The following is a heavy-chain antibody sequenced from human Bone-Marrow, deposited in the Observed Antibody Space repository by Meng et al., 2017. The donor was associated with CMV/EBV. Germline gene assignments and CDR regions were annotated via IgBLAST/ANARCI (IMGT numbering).Heavy chain of an antibody. CDR1: GFTFSDYY. V-gene: IGHV3-7*01. CDR2: IKQDGSEK. Sequence: GESLKISCAASGFTFSDYYMSWIRQAPGKGLEWVANIKQDGSEKYYVDSVKGRFTISRDNAKNSLYLQMNSLRAEDTAVYYCAREFGFIYYYGMDVWGQGTTVTVSS. D-gene: IGHD3-10*01. CDR3: AREFGFIYYYGMDV. J-gene: IGHJ6*02.